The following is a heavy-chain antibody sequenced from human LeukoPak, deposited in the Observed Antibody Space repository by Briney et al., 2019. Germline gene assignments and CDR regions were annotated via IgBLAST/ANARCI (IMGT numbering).Heavy chain of an antibody. J-gene: IGHJ3*01. Sequence: SDTLSLTCSVSGGSISDYFWGWIRHPPGKGLEGIGHVYYIGKPTCSPSLESRVTISVDTSKNQFSLELTSVTAGATAVYYCARRFRTGGDRHHDAYDVWGQGTVVTVSS. CDR1: GGSISDYF. CDR2: VYYIGKP. V-gene: IGHV4-59*07. CDR3: ARRFRTGGDRHHDAYDV. D-gene: IGHD3-16*01.